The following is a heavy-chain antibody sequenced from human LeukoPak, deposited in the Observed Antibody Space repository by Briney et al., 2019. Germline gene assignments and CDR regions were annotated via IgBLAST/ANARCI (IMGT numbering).Heavy chain of an antibody. D-gene: IGHD2-2*01. CDR2: IYSGGST. Sequence: GGSLRLSCAASGFTVSSNYMSWVRQAPGKGLEWVSVIYSGGSTYYADSVKGRFSISRDNSKNTLYLQMNSLRAEDTAVYYCAAPPCSTTSCYGYFDYWGQGTLVTASS. CDR1: GFTVSSNY. V-gene: IGHV3-53*05. J-gene: IGHJ4*02. CDR3: AAPPCSTTSCYGYFDY.